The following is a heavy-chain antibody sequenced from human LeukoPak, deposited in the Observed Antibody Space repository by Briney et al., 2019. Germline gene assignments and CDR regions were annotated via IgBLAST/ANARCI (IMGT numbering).Heavy chain of an antibody. CDR1: GYSFTGYY. D-gene: IGHD3-10*01. V-gene: IGHV1-2*02. J-gene: IGHJ6*02. CDR2: INPNSGGT. Sequence: GASVKVSCEASGYSFTGYYMRCVRQAPGQRVEWMGWINPNSGGTNYEQKFQGRVTMTRETSISTAYMELSRLRSDNTAVYYCARELWFGESHYYGMDVWGQGTTVTVSS. CDR3: ARELWFGESHYYGMDV.